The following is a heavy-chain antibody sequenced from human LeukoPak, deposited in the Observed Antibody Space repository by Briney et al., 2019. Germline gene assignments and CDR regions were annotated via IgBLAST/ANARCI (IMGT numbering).Heavy chain of an antibody. CDR3: ARDRLSGSGRNAFDI. J-gene: IGHJ3*02. Sequence: SETLSLTCTVSGGSISSSSYYWGWIRQPPGKGLEWIGSIYYSGSTYYNPSLKSRVTISVDTSKNQFSLKLSSVTAADTAVYYCARDRLSGSGRNAFDIWGQGTMVTVSS. V-gene: IGHV4-39*07. CDR1: GGSISSSSYY. D-gene: IGHD3-10*01. CDR2: IYYSGST.